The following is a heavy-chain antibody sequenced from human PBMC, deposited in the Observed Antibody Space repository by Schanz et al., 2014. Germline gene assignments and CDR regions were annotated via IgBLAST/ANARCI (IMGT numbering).Heavy chain of an antibody. J-gene: IGHJ4*02. D-gene: IGHD6-19*01. V-gene: IGHV3-21*01. CDR2: ISSSSMYI. CDR1: GFSFSTYG. CDR3: VRDKKGFVAVAGRAPFDY. Sequence: EVRLVESGGGLVKPGGSLRLSCAASGFSFSTYGMTWVRQAPGKGLEWVSSISSSSMYIYQADSMRGRFTISRDNAKNSLYLQVNNLSAEDTAVYYCVRDKKGFVAVAGRAPFDYCGQGTLVTVSS.